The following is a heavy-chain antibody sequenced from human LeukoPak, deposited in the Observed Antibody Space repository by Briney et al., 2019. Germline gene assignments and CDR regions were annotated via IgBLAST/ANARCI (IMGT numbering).Heavy chain of an antibody. V-gene: IGHV1-18*01. CDR3: ARDTNWKPDY. CDR1: GYSFTTYG. Sequence: ASVKVSRKASGYSFTTYGFSWVRQAPGQGLEWMGWISAYNGNTNYAQRLQGRVTMTTDTSTSTVYMELRSLRSDDTAMYYCARDTNWKPDYWGQGTLVTVSS. D-gene: IGHD1-1*01. CDR2: ISAYNGNT. J-gene: IGHJ4*02.